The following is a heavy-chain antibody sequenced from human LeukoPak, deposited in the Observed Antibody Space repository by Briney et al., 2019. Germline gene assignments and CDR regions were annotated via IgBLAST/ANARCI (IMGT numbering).Heavy chain of an antibody. D-gene: IGHD1-26*01. J-gene: IGHJ4*02. CDR2: MNPNRGNT. V-gene: IGHV1-8*02. CDR1: GYTFTGDY. CDR3: ARDSSSGSYYPLDY. Sequence: ASVKVSCKASGYTFTGDYMYWVRQAPGQGLEWMGWMNPNRGNTGYAQKFQGRVTMTRNTSTSTAYMELSSLRSEDTAVYYCARDSSSGSYYPLDYWGQGTLVTVSS.